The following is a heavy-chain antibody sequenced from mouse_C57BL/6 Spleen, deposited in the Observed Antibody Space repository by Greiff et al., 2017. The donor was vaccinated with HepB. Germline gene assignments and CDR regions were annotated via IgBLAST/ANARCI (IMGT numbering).Heavy chain of an antibody. D-gene: IGHD1-1*01. V-gene: IGHV1-69*01. J-gene: IGHJ1*03. CDR2: IDPSDSYT. CDR3: ARWGGSSYWYFDV. Sequence: VQLQQSGAELVMPGASVKLSCKASGYTFTSYWMHWVKQRPGQGLEWIGEIDPSDSYTNYNQKFKGKSTLTVDKSSSTAYMQLSSLTSEDSAVYYCARWGGSSYWYFDVWGTGTTVTVSS. CDR1: GYTFTSYW.